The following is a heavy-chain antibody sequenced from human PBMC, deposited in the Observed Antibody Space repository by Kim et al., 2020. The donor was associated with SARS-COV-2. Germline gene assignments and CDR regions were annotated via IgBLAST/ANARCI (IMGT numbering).Heavy chain of an antibody. V-gene: IGHV3-72*01. D-gene: IGHD6-13*01. Sequence: ASVKGRLTITRDESKSSLYLQMDSLKTGDTAVYYCTRVKSSIWYRDSCDSWGQGTLVTVSS. CDR3: TRVKSSIWYRDSCDS. J-gene: IGHJ4*02.